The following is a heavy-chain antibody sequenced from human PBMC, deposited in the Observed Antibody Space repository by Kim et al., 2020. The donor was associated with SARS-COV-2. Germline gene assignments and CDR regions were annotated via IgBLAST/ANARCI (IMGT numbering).Heavy chain of an antibody. CDR2: ISDSGSSR. D-gene: IGHD2-21*01. J-gene: IGHJ6*02. CDR3: AKGLFCGATTCSIGFYFGVDA. CDR1: GFTFKNYG. V-gene: IGHV3-23*01. Sequence: GGSLRLSCVASGFTFKNYGMNWVRQAPGKGLQWVSGISDSGSSRSYTDSVKGRFIISRDDSEDMVYLQMNSLRPEDSAVYYCAKGLFCGATTCSIGFYFGVDAWGQGTTVTVSS.